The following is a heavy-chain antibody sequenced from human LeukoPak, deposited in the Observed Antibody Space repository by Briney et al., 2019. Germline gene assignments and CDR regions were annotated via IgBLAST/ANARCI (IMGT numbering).Heavy chain of an antibody. D-gene: IGHD4-17*01. CDR3: ARDGDGDYGIDY. J-gene: IGHJ4*02. CDR1: GFTFSSYA. V-gene: IGHV3-23*01. CDR2: ISGSGGST. Sequence: GSLRLSCAASGFTFSSYAMSWVRQAPGKGLEWVSAISGSGGSTYYADSVKGRFTISRDNAKNSLYLQMNSLRAEDTAVYYCARDGDGDYGIDYWGQGTLVTVSS.